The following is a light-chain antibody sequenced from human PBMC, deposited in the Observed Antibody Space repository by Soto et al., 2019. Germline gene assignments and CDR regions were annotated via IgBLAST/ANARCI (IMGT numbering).Light chain of an antibody. CDR3: SSYTSSSTLLYV. CDR1: SSDVGGYNY. CDR2: DVS. Sequence: QSALTQPASVSGSPGQSITISCTGTSSDVGGYNYVSWYQQHPGKAPNLMIYDVSNRPSGVSNRFSGSKSGNTASLTISGLQAEDEADYCCSSYTSSSTLLYVFGTGTKLTVL. V-gene: IGLV2-14*01. J-gene: IGLJ1*01.